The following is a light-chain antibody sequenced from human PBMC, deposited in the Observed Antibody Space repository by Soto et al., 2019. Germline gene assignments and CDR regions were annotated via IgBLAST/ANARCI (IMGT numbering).Light chain of an antibody. CDR3: QQYNNWPHT. J-gene: IGKJ2*01. Sequence: EIVMTQSPATLSVSPGERVSLSCRASQSVGSDLAWYLQKPGQAPSLLVYGASTRATGMPARFSGSGSGTAFPLTISSLQSEDFAVYYCQQYNNWPHTFGQGTKLEIK. V-gene: IGKV3-15*01. CDR2: GAS. CDR1: QSVGSD.